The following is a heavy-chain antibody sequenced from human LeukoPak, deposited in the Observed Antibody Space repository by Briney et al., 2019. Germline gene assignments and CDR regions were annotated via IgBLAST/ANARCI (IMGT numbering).Heavy chain of an antibody. CDR1: GGSINNYY. V-gene: IGHV4-59*08. Sequence: SETLSLTCTVSGGSINNYYWSWIRQAPGKGLEWIGYMYSSGSTNYNPSLKSRATMSVDTSNNQLSLRLNSVTAADTAVYYCARRRGPSSSSYPLDAFDIWGQGTLVTVSS. CDR3: ARRRGPSSSSYPLDAFDI. CDR2: MYSSGST. J-gene: IGHJ3*02. D-gene: IGHD6-13*01.